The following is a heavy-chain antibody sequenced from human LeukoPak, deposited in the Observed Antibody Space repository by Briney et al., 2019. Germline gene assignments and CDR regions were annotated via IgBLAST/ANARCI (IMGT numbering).Heavy chain of an antibody. D-gene: IGHD3-10*01. Sequence: SSETLSLTCTVSGDSINNGGLSWNWIRQSAGKRLEWIGRISGSGSTSYNPSLKSRVTISVDTSKNQFSLKLSSVTAADTAVYYCARPTAIRGIDYWGQGTLVTVSS. V-gene: IGHV4-61*02. CDR2: ISGSGST. J-gene: IGHJ4*02. CDR1: GDSINNGGLS. CDR3: ARPTAIRGIDY.